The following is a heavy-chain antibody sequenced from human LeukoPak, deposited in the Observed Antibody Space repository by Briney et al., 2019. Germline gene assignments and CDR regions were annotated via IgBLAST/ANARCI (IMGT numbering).Heavy chain of an antibody. CDR1: GGSISSSNW. V-gene: IGHV4-4*02. Sequence: SGTLSLTCAVSGGSISSSNWWSWVRQSPGKGLEWIGEIYHSGSINYNPSLKSRVTISLDMSKNQFSLKLSSVTAADTAVYYCGAGDYYYFDYWGQGTLVTVSS. D-gene: IGHD4-17*01. CDR2: IYHSGSI. J-gene: IGHJ4*02. CDR3: GAGDYYYFDY.